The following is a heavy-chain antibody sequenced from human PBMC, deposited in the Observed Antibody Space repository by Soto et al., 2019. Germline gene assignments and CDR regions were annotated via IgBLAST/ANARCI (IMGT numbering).Heavy chain of an antibody. CDR1: GGTFSSYA. Sequence: QVQLVQSGAEVKKPGSSVKVSCKASGGTFSSYAISWVRQAPGQGLEWMGGIIPIFGTANYAQKFQGRVTITADESTSTAYMERSSLRSEDTAVYYCARPSIVVVTATPLYYYGMDVWGQGTTVTVSS. D-gene: IGHD2-21*02. V-gene: IGHV1-69*12. CDR3: ARPSIVVVTATPLYYYGMDV. CDR2: IIPIFGTA. J-gene: IGHJ6*02.